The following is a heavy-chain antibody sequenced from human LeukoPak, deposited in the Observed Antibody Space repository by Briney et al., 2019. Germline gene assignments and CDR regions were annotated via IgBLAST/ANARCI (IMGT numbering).Heavy chain of an antibody. D-gene: IGHD1-7*01. Sequence: PSETLSLTCSVSGDSITSFYWSWIRQAPGKGLECIGFIYINGGTSYNPSLKGRATLSLDTSRNQFSLRLTSVTAADTAVYYCAKTARTFPSWGPGILATVSS. CDR2: IYINGGT. CDR1: GDSITSFY. J-gene: IGHJ5*02. CDR3: AKTARTFPS. V-gene: IGHV4-4*09.